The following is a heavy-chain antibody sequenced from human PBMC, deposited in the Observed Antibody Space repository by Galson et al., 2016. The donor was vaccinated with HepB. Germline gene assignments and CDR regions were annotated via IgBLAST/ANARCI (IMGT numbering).Heavy chain of an antibody. CDR2: IDYSGST. J-gene: IGHJ6*02. CDR1: GESVINDRYY. CDR3: ARGRRTICNGSICYKDSYYYAMDV. D-gene: IGHD2-15*01. V-gene: IGHV4-61*01. Sequence: ETLSLTCIVSGESVINDRYYWTWIRLPPGKGLEWIGCIDYSGSTNYSPSLKSRVTMSLDASENEVSLRLSSVTAADTAIYYCARGRRTICNGSICYKDSYYYAMDVWGQGTTVTVSS.